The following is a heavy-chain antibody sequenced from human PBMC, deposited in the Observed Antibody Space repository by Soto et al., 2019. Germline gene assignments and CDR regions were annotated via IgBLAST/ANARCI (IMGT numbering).Heavy chain of an antibody. J-gene: IGHJ4*02. V-gene: IGHV5-51*01. CDR1: GYRFTSSW. CDR2: IYPGDSDT. CDR3: ARLPGIVAPGTVFLDN. Sequence: LGASLKISCKASGYRFTSSWIGWVRQMPGKGLEWMGIIYPGDSDTRYRPSFQGQVTISADKSSSTAYLQWNSLQASDTAMYYCARLPGIVAPGTVFLDNWGQGTMVTVSS. D-gene: IGHD1-1*01.